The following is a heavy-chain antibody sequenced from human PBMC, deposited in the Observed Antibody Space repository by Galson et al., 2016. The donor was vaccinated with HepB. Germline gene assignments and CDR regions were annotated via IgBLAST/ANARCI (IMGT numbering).Heavy chain of an antibody. CDR2: IYSGGST. Sequence: TLSLTCTVSGASISSGDYYWSWIRQPAGKGLEWIGRIYSGGSTNYNPSLKRRVTMSVDTSKNQFSLKLNSVTAADTAVYYCARESALEWLGNPPTDWFDPWGQGTLVTVSS. J-gene: IGHJ5*02. D-gene: IGHD3-3*01. CDR3: ARESALEWLGNPPTDWFDP. V-gene: IGHV4-61*02. CDR1: GASISSGDYY.